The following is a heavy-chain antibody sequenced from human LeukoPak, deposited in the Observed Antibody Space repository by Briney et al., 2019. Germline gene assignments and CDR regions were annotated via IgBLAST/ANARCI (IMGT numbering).Heavy chain of an antibody. Sequence: GGSLRLSCAASGFTLSGYSMNWVRQAPGKGLEWVSSISSSSSYIYYADSVKGRFTISRDNAKNSLYLQMNSLRAEDTAVYYCARDQTVRGFDYWGQGTLVTVSS. CDR3: ARDQTVRGFDY. D-gene: IGHD3-10*01. CDR2: ISSSSSYI. CDR1: GFTLSGYS. J-gene: IGHJ4*02. V-gene: IGHV3-21*01.